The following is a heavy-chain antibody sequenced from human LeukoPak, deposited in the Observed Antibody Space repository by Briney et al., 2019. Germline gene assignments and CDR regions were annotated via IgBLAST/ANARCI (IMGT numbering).Heavy chain of an antibody. V-gene: IGHV3-23*01. D-gene: IGHD6-19*01. J-gene: IGHJ6*01. CDR1: GFTFSSYA. Sequence: GGSLRPSCAASGFTFSSYAMSWVREAPGKGLEWGSIITGSGSTTYYAASVKGRFTTSRDNSKNTLSLQMNSLRAEDTAVYYCAKDRSGWYPHGMDGWGQGTTLTVSS. CDR3: AKDRSGWYPHGMDG. CDR2: ITGSGSTT.